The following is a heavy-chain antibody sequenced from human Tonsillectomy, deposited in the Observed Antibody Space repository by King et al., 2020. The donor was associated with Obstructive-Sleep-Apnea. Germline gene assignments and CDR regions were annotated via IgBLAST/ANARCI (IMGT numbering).Heavy chain of an antibody. CDR2: FYYSGST. CDR1: GGSISSYY. J-gene: IGHJ4*02. CDR3: ARGPVGQWLVLDY. D-gene: IGHD6-19*01. Sequence: EQLQESGPGLVKPSETLSLTCTVSGGSISSYYWSWIRQPPGKGLEWIGYFYYSGSTNYNPSLKSRVTISVDTSKNQFSLKLSSVTAADTAVYYCARGPVGQWLVLDYWGQGTLVTVSS. V-gene: IGHV4-59*01.